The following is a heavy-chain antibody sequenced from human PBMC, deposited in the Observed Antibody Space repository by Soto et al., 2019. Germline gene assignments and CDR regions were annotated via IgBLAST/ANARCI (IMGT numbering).Heavy chain of an antibody. CDR1: GASIHNGGYF. V-gene: IGHV4-30-2*06. D-gene: IGHD3-10*01. CDR2: IHNSGSP. J-gene: IGHJ3*02. CDR3: ASQFGELLADAFDI. Sequence: SETLSLTCSVSGASIHNGGYFWSWIRQSPEKGLEWIGHIHNSGSPYNNPSLKSRVTISIDRSMNQFSLKLSSVTAADTAVYYCASQFGELLADAFDIWGQGTMVTVSS.